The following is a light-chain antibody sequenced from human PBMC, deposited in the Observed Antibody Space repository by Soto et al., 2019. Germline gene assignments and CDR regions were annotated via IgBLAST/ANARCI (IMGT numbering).Light chain of an antibody. CDR2: GAS. V-gene: IGKV3-15*01. J-gene: IGKJ2*01. Sequence: ETVMTQSPATLSVSPGERATLSCRTSESVSYYLAWYQQKPGQAPRLLMYGASTRATGIPARFTGSGSGTEFTLTISSLQSEDFAVYYCQQYNNWPGRAFGQATKLEIK. CDR3: QQYNNWPGRA. CDR1: ESVSYY.